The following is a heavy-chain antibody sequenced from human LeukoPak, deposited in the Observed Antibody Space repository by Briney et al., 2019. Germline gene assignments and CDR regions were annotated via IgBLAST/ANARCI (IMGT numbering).Heavy chain of an antibody. V-gene: IGHV3-74*01. J-gene: IGHJ3*02. CDR2: INSDGSST. Sequence: GSLRLSCAASGFTFSSYWMHWVRQALGKGLVWVSRINSDGSSTNYADSVKGRFTISRDNAKNTLHLQMNSLRAEDTAVYYCARAPGQRRAFDIWGQGTMVTVSS. CDR3: ARAPGQRRAFDI. CDR1: GFTFSSYW.